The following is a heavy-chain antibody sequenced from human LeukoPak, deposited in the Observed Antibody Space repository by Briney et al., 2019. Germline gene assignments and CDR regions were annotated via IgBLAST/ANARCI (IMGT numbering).Heavy chain of an antibody. CDR3: ARNYYDSSAYYYFDY. CDR1: GFTFSRYW. Sequence: GGSLRLSCAASGFTFSRYWMHWLRQGPGKGLEWVSLIYGGGGTYYADSVKGRFTISRDNSKNTLYLQMNSLRAEDTAVYYCARNYYDSSAYYYFDYWGQGTLVTVSS. V-gene: IGHV3-66*01. J-gene: IGHJ4*02. D-gene: IGHD3-22*01. CDR2: IYGGGGT.